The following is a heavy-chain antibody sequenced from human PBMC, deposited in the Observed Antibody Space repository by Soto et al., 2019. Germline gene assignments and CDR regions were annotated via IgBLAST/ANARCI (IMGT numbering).Heavy chain of an antibody. J-gene: IGHJ4*02. CDR2: IYRGGGT. Sequence: GGSLRLSCAASGFSVSGSYMGWVRQAPGKGLEWVSVIYRGGGTYYVDSVKGRFTISRDNSENTLYLQMNSLRAEDTAVYYCARRGPGTYFDYWGQGTLVTVSS. CDR1: GFSVSGSY. D-gene: IGHD6-13*01. CDR3: ARRGPGTYFDY. V-gene: IGHV3-53*01.